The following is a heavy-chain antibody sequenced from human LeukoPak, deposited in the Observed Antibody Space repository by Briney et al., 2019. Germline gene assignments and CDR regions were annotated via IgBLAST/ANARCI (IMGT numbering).Heavy chain of an antibody. J-gene: IGHJ4*02. CDR1: GFTFSSYS. Sequence: GGSLRLSCAASGFTFSSYSMNWVRQAPGKGREWVSYISSSSSTIYYADSVKGRFTISRDNAKNSLYLQMNSLRAEDTAVYYCARGDLGYCSSTSCPPFDYWGQGTLVTVSS. CDR2: ISSSSSTI. V-gene: IGHV3-48*01. D-gene: IGHD2-2*01. CDR3: ARGDLGYCSSTSCPPFDY.